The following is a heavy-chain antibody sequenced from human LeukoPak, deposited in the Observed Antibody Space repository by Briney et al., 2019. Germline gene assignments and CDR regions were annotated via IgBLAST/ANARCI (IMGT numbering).Heavy chain of an antibody. J-gene: IGHJ5*02. CDR2: IYTTGST. Sequence: SETLSLTCTVSGGSISSYYWSWIRQPAGKGLEWIGRIYTTGSTNYNPSLKSRVTMSVDTSKNQFSLKLSSVTAADTAVYYCARYIAAAGWFDPWGQGTLVTVSS. CDR1: GGSISSYY. D-gene: IGHD6-13*01. CDR3: ARYIAAAGWFDP. V-gene: IGHV4-4*07.